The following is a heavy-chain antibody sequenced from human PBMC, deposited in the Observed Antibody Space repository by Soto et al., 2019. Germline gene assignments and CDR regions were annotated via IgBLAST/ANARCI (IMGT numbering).Heavy chain of an antibody. J-gene: IGHJ4*02. CDR3: ARTKVTPWLGTHFDD. CDR1: GFSLKSRGVG. Sequence: GSGPTLVNPTQTLTLTCTFSGFSLKSRGVGVGWIRQPPGKALEWLAVVYWDDDEFYSPSVRSRLTITKDTSKNQVVLDMTNVDPLDTATYFCARTKVTPWLGTHFDDWGQGTLVTVS. V-gene: IGHV2-5*02. D-gene: IGHD6-19*01. CDR2: VYWDDDE.